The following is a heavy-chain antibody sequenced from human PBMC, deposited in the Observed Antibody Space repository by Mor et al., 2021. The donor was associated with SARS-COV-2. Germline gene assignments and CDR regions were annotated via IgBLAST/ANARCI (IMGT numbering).Heavy chain of an antibody. Sequence: KYYADSVKGRFTISRDNSKNTLYLQMNSLRAEDTAVYYCASGNGSGWPEYYYYGMDVWGQGTTVTVSS. D-gene: IGHD6-19*01. CDR3: ASGNGSGWPEYYYYGMDV. CDR2: K. J-gene: IGHJ6*02. V-gene: IGHV3-30*01.